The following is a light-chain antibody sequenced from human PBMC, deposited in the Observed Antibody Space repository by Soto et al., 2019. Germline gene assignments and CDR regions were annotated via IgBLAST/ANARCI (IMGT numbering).Light chain of an antibody. CDR3: QQYDSDSST. V-gene: IGKV1-5*03. J-gene: IGKJ2*01. Sequence: DIQMTQSPSTLSASVGDRVTITCRASQSINNWLAWYQQKPGKAPKLLIYEASSLLSGVPSRFSGSGSETEFTLTINSLQPDDFAAYYCQQYDSDSSTFGQGTKLDI. CDR2: EAS. CDR1: QSINNW.